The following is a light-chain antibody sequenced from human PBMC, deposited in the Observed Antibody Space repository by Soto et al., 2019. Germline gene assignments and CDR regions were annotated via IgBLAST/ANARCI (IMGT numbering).Light chain of an antibody. V-gene: IGLV1-40*01. CDR2: GNN. CDR3: QSYDISLSASSPSWV. J-gene: IGLJ3*02. CDR1: SSNIGAGFD. Sequence: QAVVTQPPSVSGAPGQRVTISCTGSSSNIGAGFDVHWYQQFPGTAPQLLIYGNNNRPSGVPHRFSGSKSGTSASLAITGLQAEDEADYYCQSYDISLSASSPSWVFGGGTQLTVL.